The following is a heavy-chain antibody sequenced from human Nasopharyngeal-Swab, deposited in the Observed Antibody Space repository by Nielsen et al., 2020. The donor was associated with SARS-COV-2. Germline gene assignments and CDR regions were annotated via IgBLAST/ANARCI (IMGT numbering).Heavy chain of an antibody. CDR2: IWYDGSNK. CDR3: ARVDIAAAGTWLFDY. Sequence: GGSLRLSCAASGFTFSSYGMHWVRQAPGKGLEWVAVIWYDGSNKYYADSVKGRFTISRDNSKNTLYLQMNSLRAEDTAVYYCARVDIAAAGTWLFDYWGQGTLVTVSS. CDR1: GFTFSSYG. V-gene: IGHV3-33*01. D-gene: IGHD6-13*01. J-gene: IGHJ4*02.